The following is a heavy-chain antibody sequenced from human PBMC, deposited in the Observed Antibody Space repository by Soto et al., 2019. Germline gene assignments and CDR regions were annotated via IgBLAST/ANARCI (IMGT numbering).Heavy chain of an antibody. CDR1: GYTFTVYY. J-gene: IGHJ4*02. V-gene: IGHV1-2*02. Sequence: RASVKVSCKASGYTFTVYYMHWVRQAPGQGLEWMGWINPKSGGTMYPQKFQGRVTMTWDTSISTAYMALTRLRSDDTAVYYCARDLAKGGGSAGFDYWGQGTLVTVPS. D-gene: IGHD1-26*01. CDR3: ARDLAKGGGSAGFDY. CDR2: INPKSGGT.